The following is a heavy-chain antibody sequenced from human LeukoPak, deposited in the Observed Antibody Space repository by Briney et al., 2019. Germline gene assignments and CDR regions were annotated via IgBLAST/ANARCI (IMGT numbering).Heavy chain of an antibody. CDR2: ISSSGSTI. D-gene: IGHD1-14*01. V-gene: IGHV3-11*01. J-gene: IGHJ4*02. CDR3: ARDPAGHGRYFDY. CDR1: GFTFSDYY. Sequence: NPGGSLRLSCAASGFTFSDYYMSCIRQAPGKGLEWVSYISSSGSTIYYADSVKGRFTISRDNAKNSLYLQMNSLRAEDTAVYYCARDPAGHGRYFDYWGQGALVTVSS.